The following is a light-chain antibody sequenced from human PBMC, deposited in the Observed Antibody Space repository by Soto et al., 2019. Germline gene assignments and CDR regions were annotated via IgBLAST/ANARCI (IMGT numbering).Light chain of an antibody. CDR2: EGN. J-gene: IGLJ1*01. CDR1: SSDVGANNF. Sequence: QSALTQHASVSGSPGQSITISCTGTSSDVGANNFVSWYQQHPGKAPKLTIYEGNKRPSGVSYRFSGSKSGNMASLTISGLQAEDEADYYCCSYVDGGSYVFGIGTKLTVL. CDR3: CSYVDGGSYV. V-gene: IGLV2-23*01.